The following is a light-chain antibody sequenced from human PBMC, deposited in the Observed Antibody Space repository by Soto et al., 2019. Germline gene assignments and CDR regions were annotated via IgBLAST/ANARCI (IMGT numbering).Light chain of an antibody. Sequence: QSVLTQPASVSGSPGQSITISCTGTSSDVGNYTLVSRYQHHPGTAPKLMVYEVTQQPSGVSSRFSGSKSGNTASLTISGLLAEDEADYYCCSAATRHSAMVFGGGTKVTVL. J-gene: IGLJ3*02. CDR3: CSAATRHSAMV. V-gene: IGLV2-23*02. CDR2: EVT. CDR1: SSDVGNYTL.